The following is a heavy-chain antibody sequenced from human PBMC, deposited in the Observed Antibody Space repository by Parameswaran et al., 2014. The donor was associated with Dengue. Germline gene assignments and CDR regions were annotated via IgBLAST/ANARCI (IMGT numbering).Heavy chain of an antibody. J-gene: IGHJ4*02. CDR2: INHSGST. D-gene: IGHD6-13*01. CDR3: ARDGRIAAAGTNDY. V-gene: IGHV4-34*01. Sequence: VRQMPGKGLEWIGEINHSGSTNYNPSLKSRVTISVDTSKNQFSLKLSSVTAADTAVYYCARDGRIAAAGTNDYWGQGTLVTVSS.